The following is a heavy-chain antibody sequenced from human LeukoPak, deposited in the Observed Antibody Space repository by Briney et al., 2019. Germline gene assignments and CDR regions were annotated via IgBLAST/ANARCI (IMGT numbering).Heavy chain of an antibody. D-gene: IGHD2-15*01. CDR3: AASIVVVAAMDAFDI. Sequence: GESLKISCKGSGFIFTDYWIGWVRQMPGKGLEWMGIIYPGDSDTRKSPSLQGQVTISADKSISTVYLEWSSLQASDTGVYYCAASIVVVAAMDAFDIWGQGTRVTVSS. J-gene: IGHJ3*02. V-gene: IGHV5-51*01. CDR1: GFIFTDYW. CDR2: IYPGDSDT.